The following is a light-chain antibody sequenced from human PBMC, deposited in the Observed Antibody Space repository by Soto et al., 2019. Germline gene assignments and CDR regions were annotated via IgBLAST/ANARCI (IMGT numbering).Light chain of an antibody. CDR1: SSDVGAYNF. V-gene: IGLV2-14*01. J-gene: IGLJ1*01. Sequence: QSALTQPASVSGSPGQSITISCTGTSSDVGAYNFVSWFQQHPDEAPKLMIYDVSYRPSGVSNHFSGSKSGNTASLTISGLQAEDEADYYCSSYTTSNTYVFGTGTKVTVL. CDR2: DVS. CDR3: SSYTTSNTYV.